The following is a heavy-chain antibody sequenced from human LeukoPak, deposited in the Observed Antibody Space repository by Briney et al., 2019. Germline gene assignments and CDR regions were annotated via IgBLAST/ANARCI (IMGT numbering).Heavy chain of an antibody. V-gene: IGHV4-59*01. J-gene: IGHJ4*02. D-gene: IGHD6-19*01. CDR3: ARVTRAGRTIDY. CDR1: GGSISSYY. CDR2: IYYSGST. Sequence: SETLSLTCTVSGGSISSYYWSWIRQPPGKGLEWIGYIYYSGSTNYNPSLKSRVTISVDTSKNQFSLKLSSVTAADTAVYYCARVTRAGRTIDYWGQGTLVTVSS.